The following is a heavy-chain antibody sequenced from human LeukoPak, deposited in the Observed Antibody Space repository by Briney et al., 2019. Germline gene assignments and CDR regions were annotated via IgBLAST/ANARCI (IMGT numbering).Heavy chain of an antibody. CDR3: ARGGTIFGVAPIDY. V-gene: IGHV1-18*01. CDR1: GYTFTSYG. CDR2: ISAYNGNT. D-gene: IGHD3-3*01. Sequence: GASVTVSCTASGYTFTSYGISWVRQAPGQGLEWTGWISAYNGNTNYAQKLQGRVTMTTDTSTSTAYMELRSLRSDDTAVYYCARGGTIFGVAPIDYWGQGTLVTVSS. J-gene: IGHJ4*02.